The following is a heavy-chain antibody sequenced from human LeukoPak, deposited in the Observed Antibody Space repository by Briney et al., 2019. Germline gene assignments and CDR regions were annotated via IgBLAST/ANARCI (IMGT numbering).Heavy chain of an antibody. CDR1: GYIFTSYW. CDR3: ARRGRSSSNFDF. CDR2: FDPTDSYT. J-gene: IGHJ4*02. Sequence: GESLKISCKGSGYIFTSYWITWVRQMPGKGLEWMGMFDPTDSYTNYSPSFQGHVTISTDKSISTAYLHWTSLKASDTAIYYCARRGRSSSNFDFWGQGTLVTVSS. V-gene: IGHV5-10-1*01. D-gene: IGHD6-6*01.